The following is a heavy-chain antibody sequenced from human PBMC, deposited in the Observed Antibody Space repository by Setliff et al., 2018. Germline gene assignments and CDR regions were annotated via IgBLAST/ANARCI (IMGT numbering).Heavy chain of an antibody. Sequence: PSETLSLTCTVSGGSISSGDYYWSWIRQPPGKGLEWIGYIYYSGSTYYNPSLKSRVTISVDTSKNQFSLKLSSVTAADTAVYYCASRGYSYGYFLYWGQGTLVTSPQ. CDR1: GGSISSGDYY. J-gene: IGHJ4*02. CDR2: IYYSGST. D-gene: IGHD5-18*01. CDR3: ASRGYSYGYFLY. V-gene: IGHV4-30-4*08.